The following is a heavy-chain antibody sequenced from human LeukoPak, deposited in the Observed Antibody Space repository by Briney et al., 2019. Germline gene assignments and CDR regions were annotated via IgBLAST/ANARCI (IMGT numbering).Heavy chain of an antibody. Sequence: GSLRLSCAASGFTFSSYWVSWVRQAPGKGLEWVANIKQDGSEKYYVDSVKGRFTISRDNAKNSLYLQMNSLRAEDTAVYYCARDQNRRDYYDSSGYYELDYWGQGTLVTVSS. J-gene: IGHJ4*02. V-gene: IGHV3-7*01. CDR2: IKQDGSEK. CDR1: GFTFSSYW. D-gene: IGHD3-22*01. CDR3: ARDQNRRDYYDSSGYYELDY.